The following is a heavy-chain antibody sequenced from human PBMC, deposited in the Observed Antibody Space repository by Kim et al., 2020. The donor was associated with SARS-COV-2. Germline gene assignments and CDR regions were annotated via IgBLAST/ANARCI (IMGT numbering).Heavy chain of an antibody. CDR2: INPNNGDT. J-gene: IGHJ5*02. CDR3: VRAAHMIILGNGDKRFDR. Sequence: ASVKVSCKASGYTFTGYSMHWVRQAPGQGLEWMGRINPNNGDTIYAQKFQDRVTMTRDTSISTAYMELSILRSDDTAVYYCVRAAHMIILGNGDKRFDRWGQGTLVIVSS. CDR1: GYTFTGYS. V-gene: IGHV1-2*06. D-gene: IGHD3-16*01.